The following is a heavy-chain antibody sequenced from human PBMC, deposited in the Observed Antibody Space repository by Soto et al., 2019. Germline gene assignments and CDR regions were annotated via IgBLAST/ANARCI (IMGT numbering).Heavy chain of an antibody. V-gene: IGHV3-23*01. CDR2: ISGSGGST. CDR1: GFTFSSYA. J-gene: IGHJ6*03. CDR3: AKDLSPDYGDSTYYMDV. Sequence: GGSLRLSCAASGFTFSSYAMSWVRQAPGKGLEWVSAISGSGGSTYYADSVKGRFTISRDNSKNTLYLQMNSLRAEDTAVYYCAKDLSPDYGDSTYYMDVWGKGTTVTVSS. D-gene: IGHD4-17*01.